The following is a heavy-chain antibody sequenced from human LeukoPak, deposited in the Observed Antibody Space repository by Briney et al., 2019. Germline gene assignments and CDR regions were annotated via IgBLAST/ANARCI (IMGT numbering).Heavy chain of an antibody. J-gene: IGHJ4*02. D-gene: IGHD3-10*01. V-gene: IGHV3-21*01. Sequence: AGGSLRLSCAASGFTFSTYNMNWVRQAPGXGLEWVSSISSGSSYIYYADSLKGRFTISRDNAKNLLYLQMNSLRAEDTAVYYCTRGYMVSEYWGQGTLVTVSS. CDR1: GFTFSTYN. CDR2: ISSGSSYI. CDR3: TRGYMVSEY.